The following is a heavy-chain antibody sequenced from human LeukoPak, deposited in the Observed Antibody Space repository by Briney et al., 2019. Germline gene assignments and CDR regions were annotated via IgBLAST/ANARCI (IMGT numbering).Heavy chain of an antibody. CDR3: ARDKGGNPGEFYYFDY. J-gene: IGHJ4*02. CDR2: ISESDGST. V-gene: IGHV3-23*01. Sequence: GGSLRLSCAASGSTFSRYAMSWVRQAPGKGLEWLSAISESDGSTYYADSVKGRFTISRDNSKNTLYLQMGSLRAEDMAVYYCARDKGGNPGEFYYFDYWGQGTLVTVSS. D-gene: IGHD4-23*01. CDR1: GSTFSRYA.